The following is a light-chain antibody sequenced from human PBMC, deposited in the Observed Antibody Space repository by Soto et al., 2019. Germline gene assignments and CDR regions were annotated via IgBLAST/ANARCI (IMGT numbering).Light chain of an antibody. CDR1: QSVSSY. CDR2: DAS. V-gene: IGKV3-11*01. CDR3: QQRSNCPPLT. J-gene: IGKJ4*01. Sequence: EIVLTQSPATLSLSPGERATLSCRASQSVSSYLAWYQQKPGQAPRLLIYDASNRATAIPARFSGSGSGTYFTLTICSLDPEDFAVYYCQQRSNCPPLTFGGGTKVEIK.